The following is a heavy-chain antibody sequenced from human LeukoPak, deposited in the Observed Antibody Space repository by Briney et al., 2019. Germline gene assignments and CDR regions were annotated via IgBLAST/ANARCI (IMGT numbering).Heavy chain of an antibody. CDR3: AIIRGSNS. J-gene: IGHJ5*02. Sequence: GGSLRLSCVVSGLTFTSYTMAWVRQAPGKGLEWLSSISSSSNDIYYADSVKGRFTISRDNAKNSVLLQMNSLRAEDTALYYCAIIRGSNSCGQGTLVTASS. CDR2: ISSSSNDI. CDR1: GLTFTSYT. V-gene: IGHV3-21*01. D-gene: IGHD3-10*01.